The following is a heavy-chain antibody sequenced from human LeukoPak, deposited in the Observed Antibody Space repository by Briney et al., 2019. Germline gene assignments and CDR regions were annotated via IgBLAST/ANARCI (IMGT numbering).Heavy chain of an antibody. V-gene: IGHV1-8*01. Sequence: ASVKVSCKASGYTFTSYDINWVRQATGQGLEWMGWMNPNSGNTGYAQKLQGRVTMTTDTSTSTAYMELRSLRSDDTAVYYCARSTASSWFPFDYWGQGTLVTVSS. CDR2: MNPNSGNT. CDR1: GYTFTSYD. J-gene: IGHJ4*02. D-gene: IGHD6-13*01. CDR3: ARSTASSWFPFDY.